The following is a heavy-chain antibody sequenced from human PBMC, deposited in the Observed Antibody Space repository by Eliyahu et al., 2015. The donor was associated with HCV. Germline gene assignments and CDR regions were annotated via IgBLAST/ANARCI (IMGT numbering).Heavy chain of an antibody. CDR1: GFXFSSHG. CDR3: AKDDTGAIPTARIDY. J-gene: IGHJ4*02. CDR2: ISYDGSHK. V-gene: IGHV3-30*18. Sequence: QVQLVESGGDVVQPGXXLSLSXXASGFXFSSHGXHWVRQAPGKGLEWVADISYDGSHKYYXDSVKGRFTISRDNSKNTLYLQMNGLRAEDTAVYYCAKDDTGAIPTARIDYWGQGTLVTVSS. D-gene: IGHD2-21*02.